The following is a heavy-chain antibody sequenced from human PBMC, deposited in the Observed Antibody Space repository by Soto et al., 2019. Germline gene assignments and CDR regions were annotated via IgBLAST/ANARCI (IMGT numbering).Heavy chain of an antibody. D-gene: IGHD6-13*01. J-gene: IGHJ4*02. CDR1: GGSISSGGYS. CDR2: IYHSGST. Sequence: SETLSLTCAVSGGSISSGGYSWSWIRQPPGKGLEWIGYIYHSGSTYYNPSLKSRVTISVDRSKNQFSLKLSSVTAADTAVYYCARAAAGTKIDYWGQGTLVTVSS. CDR3: ARAAAGTKIDY. V-gene: IGHV4-30-2*01.